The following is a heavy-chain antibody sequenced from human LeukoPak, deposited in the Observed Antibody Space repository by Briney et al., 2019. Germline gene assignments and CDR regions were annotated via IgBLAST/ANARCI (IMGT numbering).Heavy chain of an antibody. Sequence: SSETLSLTCAASGGSVSSSTYYWGWIRQPPGKGLEWIGSIYHSGSNYYNPSLKSRVTISVDTSKNQFSLKLSSVTAADTAVYYCSRESGPFSPFGFWGQGTLVSVHS. D-gene: IGHD1-26*01. CDR1: GGSVSSSTYY. CDR3: SRESGPFSPFGF. V-gene: IGHV4-39*02. J-gene: IGHJ4*02. CDR2: IYHSGSN.